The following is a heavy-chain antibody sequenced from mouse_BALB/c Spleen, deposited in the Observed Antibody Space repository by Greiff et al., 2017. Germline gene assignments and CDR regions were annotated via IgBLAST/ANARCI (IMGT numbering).Heavy chain of an antibody. CDR2: IDPANGNT. CDR3: NHDEGY. V-gene: IGHV14-3*02. Sequence: VQLQQSGAELVKPGASVKLSCTASGFNIKDTYMHWVKQRPEQGLEWIGRIDPANGNTKYDPKFQGKATITADTSSTTAYLQLSSLTSEDTAVYYCNHDEGYWGQGTTLTVSS. J-gene: IGHJ2*01. CDR1: GFNIKDTY. D-gene: IGHD2-12*01.